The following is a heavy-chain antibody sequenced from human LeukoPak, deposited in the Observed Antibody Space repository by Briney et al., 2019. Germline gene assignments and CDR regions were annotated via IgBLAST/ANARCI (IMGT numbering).Heavy chain of an antibody. CDR2: IYHSGST. V-gene: IGHV4-38-2*02. D-gene: IGHD6-19*01. J-gene: IGHJ4*02. CDR3: ARDHTTSIAVAGTSWIDY. Sequence: SETLSLTCAVSGYSISSGYYWGWIRQPPGKGLEWIGSIYHSGSTYYNPSLKSRVTISVDTSKNQFSLKLSSVTAAATAVYYCARDHTTSIAVAGTSWIDYWGQGTLVTVSS. CDR1: GYSISSGYY.